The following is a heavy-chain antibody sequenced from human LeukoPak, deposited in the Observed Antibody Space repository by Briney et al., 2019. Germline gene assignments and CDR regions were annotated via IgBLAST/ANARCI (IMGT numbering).Heavy chain of an antibody. CDR3: ARGQIGRMWFDP. Sequence: GASVKVSCKASGYTFTSYDINWVRQATGQGLEWMGWINPNSGGTNYAQKFQGRVTMTRDTSISTAYMELSRLRSDGTAVYYYARGQIGRMWFDPWGQGTLVTVSS. J-gene: IGHJ5*02. CDR2: INPNSGGT. V-gene: IGHV1-2*02. CDR1: GYTFTSYD.